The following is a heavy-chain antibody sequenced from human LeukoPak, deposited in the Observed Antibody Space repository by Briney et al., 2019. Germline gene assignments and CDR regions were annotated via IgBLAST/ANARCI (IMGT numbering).Heavy chain of an antibody. V-gene: IGHV1-18*04. CDR2: ISAYNGNT. Sequence: ASVKVSCKASGYTFTSYYMHWVRQAPGQGLEWMGWISAYNGNTNYAQRLQGRVTMTTDTSTSTAYMELRSLRSDDTAVYYCARDSYSSGCYDYWGQGTLVTVSS. J-gene: IGHJ4*02. D-gene: IGHD6-19*01. CDR1: GYTFTSYY. CDR3: ARDSYSSGCYDY.